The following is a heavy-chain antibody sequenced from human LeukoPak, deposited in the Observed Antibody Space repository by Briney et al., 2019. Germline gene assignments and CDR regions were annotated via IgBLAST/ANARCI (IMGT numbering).Heavy chain of an antibody. D-gene: IGHD3-22*01. CDR1: GFTVSSNY. J-gene: IGHJ4*02. CDR2: IRSKANTYAT. V-gene: IGHV3-73*01. Sequence: GGSLRLSCAASGFTVSSNYMSWVRQASGKGLEWVGRIRSKANTYATAYAAPVKGRFIISRDDSKNTAYLQMNSLKTEDTAVYYCTRHNYYEDGFDYWGQGTLVTVSS. CDR3: TRHNYYEDGFDY.